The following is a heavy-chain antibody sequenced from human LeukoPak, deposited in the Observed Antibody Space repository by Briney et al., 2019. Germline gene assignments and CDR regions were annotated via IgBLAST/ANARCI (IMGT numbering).Heavy chain of an antibody. CDR3: ASIDLDS. CDR2: EDGEA. J-gene: IGHJ4*02. D-gene: IGHD2-21*01. Sequence: ASVKVSCKVSGYTLTELSIHWVRQSPEKGLEWMGGEDGEAIYAQKFQGRVTMTEDTSTDTAYMDLSSLRSEDTAVYYCASIDLDSWGQGTLVTVSS. V-gene: IGHV1-24*01. CDR1: GYTLTELS.